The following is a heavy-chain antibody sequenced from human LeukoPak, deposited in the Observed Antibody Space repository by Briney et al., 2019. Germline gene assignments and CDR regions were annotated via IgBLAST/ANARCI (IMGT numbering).Heavy chain of an antibody. CDR1: GGSISSSSYY. J-gene: IGHJ3*02. V-gene: IGHV4-39*07. CDR3: ARAKSRGYSGYDYPPDAFDI. D-gene: IGHD5-12*01. CDR2: IYYSGGT. Sequence: SETLSLTCTVSGGSISSSSYYWGWIRQPPGKGLEWIGSIYYSGGTYYNPSLKSRVTISVDTSKNQFSLKLSSVTAADTAVYYCARAKSRGYSGYDYPPDAFDIWGQGTMVTVSS.